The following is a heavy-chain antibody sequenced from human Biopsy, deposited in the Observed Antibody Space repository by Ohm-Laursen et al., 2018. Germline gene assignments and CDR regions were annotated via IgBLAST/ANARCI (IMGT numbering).Heavy chain of an antibody. J-gene: IGHJ2*01. Sequence: SDTLSLTCSVSGYSMSTYYWSWIRQPPGKGLEWIGYIYYSGSTDYNPSLQSRVTISVDTSKNHFSLRLRSVTPADTAIYYCARDRGYYSDRTVPGYFDLWGRGTLVTVSS. D-gene: IGHD3-22*01. CDR1: GYSMSTYY. CDR2: IYYSGST. CDR3: ARDRGYYSDRTVPGYFDL. V-gene: IGHV4-59*01.